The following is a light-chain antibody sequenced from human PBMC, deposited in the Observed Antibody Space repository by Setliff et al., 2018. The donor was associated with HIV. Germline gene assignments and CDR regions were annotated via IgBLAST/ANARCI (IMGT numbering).Light chain of an antibody. V-gene: IGLV2-11*01. J-gene: IGLJ2*01. Sequence: QSVLTQPRSVSGSPGQSVTISCTGTSSDVGGYNYVSWYQQHSGKAPKLMIYDVSKRPSGVPDRFSGSKSGNTASLTISGLQAEDEADYYCCSYAGSTVRFGGGTK. CDR1: SSDVGGYNY. CDR3: CSYAGSTVR. CDR2: DVS.